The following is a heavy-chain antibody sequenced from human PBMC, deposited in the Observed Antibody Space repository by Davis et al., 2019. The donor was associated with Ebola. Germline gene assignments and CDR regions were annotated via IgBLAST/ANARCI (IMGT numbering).Heavy chain of an antibody. Sequence: SETLFLTCTLSGGSISSGGYYWSCIRQHPRQGLAWIGYIYYSGSTYYNPPLKSRVTISVDTSKNQFSLKLSSVTAADTAVYYCARGYYYYGMDVWGQGTTVTVSS. V-gene: IGHV4-31*03. CDR3: ARGYYYYGMDV. CDR2: IYYSGST. J-gene: IGHJ6*02. CDR1: GGSISSGGYY.